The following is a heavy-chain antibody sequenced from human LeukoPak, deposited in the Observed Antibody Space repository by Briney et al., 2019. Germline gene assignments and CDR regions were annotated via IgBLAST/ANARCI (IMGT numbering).Heavy chain of an antibody. Sequence: ASVKVSCKASGYTFTGYYMHWVRQAPGQGLEWMGWINPNSGSTNYAQKFQGRVTMTRDTSISTAYMELSRLRSDDTAVYYCARDYTSRRGYMDVWGKGTTVTVSS. CDR2: INPNSGST. J-gene: IGHJ6*03. CDR1: GYTFTGYY. D-gene: IGHD3-16*01. V-gene: IGHV1-2*02. CDR3: ARDYTSRRGYMDV.